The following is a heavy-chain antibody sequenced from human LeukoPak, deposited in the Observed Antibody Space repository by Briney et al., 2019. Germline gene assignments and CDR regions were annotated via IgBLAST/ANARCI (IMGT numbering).Heavy chain of an antibody. D-gene: IGHD3-3*01. V-gene: IGHV3-21*01. CDR1: GFTFSSYS. CDR3: AREVGSYDFWSGYYDSRGFDY. CDR2: ISSSSSYI. Sequence: GGSLGLSCAASGFTFSSYSMNWVRQAPGKGLEWVSSISSSSSYIYYADSVKGRFTISRDNAKNSLYLQMNSLRAEDTAVYYCAREVGSYDFWSGYYDSRGFDYWGQGTLVTVSS. J-gene: IGHJ4*02.